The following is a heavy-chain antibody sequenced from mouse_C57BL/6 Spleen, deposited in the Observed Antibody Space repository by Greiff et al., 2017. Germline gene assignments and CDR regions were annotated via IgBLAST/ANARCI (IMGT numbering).Heavy chain of an antibody. J-gene: IGHJ3*01. CDR1: GYTFTSYW. Sequence: VQLQQSGAELVMPGASVKLSCKASGYTFTSYWMHWVKQRPGQGLEWIGEIDPSDSYTNYNQKFKGKSTLTVDKSSSTAYMQLSSLTSEDSAVYYCARGRDYGSSYGGFAYWGQGTLVTVSA. D-gene: IGHD1-1*01. CDR2: IDPSDSYT. V-gene: IGHV1-69*01. CDR3: ARGRDYGSSYGGFAY.